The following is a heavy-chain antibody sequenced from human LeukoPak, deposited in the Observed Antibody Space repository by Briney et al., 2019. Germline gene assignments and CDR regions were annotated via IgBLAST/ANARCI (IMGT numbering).Heavy chain of an antibody. CDR3: ARGYYDFWSGYYYMDV. CDR2: INHSGST. CDR1: IDSMFGYF. Sequence: PSETLSLTCTVSIDSMFGYFWSWIRQPPGKGLEWIGEINHSGSTNYNPSLKSRVTISVDTSKNQFSLKLSSVTAADTAVYYCARGYYDFWSGYYYMDVWGKGTTVTVSS. D-gene: IGHD3-3*01. J-gene: IGHJ6*03. V-gene: IGHV4-34*01.